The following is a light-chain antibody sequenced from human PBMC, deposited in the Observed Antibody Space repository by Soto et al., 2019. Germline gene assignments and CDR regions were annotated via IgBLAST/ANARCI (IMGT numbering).Light chain of an antibody. J-gene: IGKJ1*01. V-gene: IGKV1-12*01. CDR3: YQFSCFPQT. Sequence: DIRMTQSPSSVSASVGDRVTIPCRASQDIRYYLAWYQQKAGQALNLLIYGATNLQSGVPSRFSGGGSGTDFTLTITSLLLEEFATYYCYQFSCFPQTIGQGTKVDSK. CDR1: QDIRYY. CDR2: GAT.